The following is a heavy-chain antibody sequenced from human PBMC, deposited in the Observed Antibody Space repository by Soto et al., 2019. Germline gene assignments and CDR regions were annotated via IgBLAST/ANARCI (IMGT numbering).Heavy chain of an antibody. D-gene: IGHD3-9*01. Sequence: PGGSLRLSCAASGFTFSSYAMSWVRQAPGKGLEWVSAISGSGGSTYYADSVKGRFTISRDNSKNTLYLQMNSLRAEDTAVYYCAKDRAYYDILTGYYSIYYYYGMDVWGQGTTVTVSS. CDR2: ISGSGGST. J-gene: IGHJ6*02. CDR1: GFTFSSYA. CDR3: AKDRAYYDILTGYYSIYYYYGMDV. V-gene: IGHV3-23*01.